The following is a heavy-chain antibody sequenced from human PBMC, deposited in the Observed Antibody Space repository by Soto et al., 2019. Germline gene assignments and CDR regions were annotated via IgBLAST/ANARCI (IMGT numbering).Heavy chain of an antibody. J-gene: IGHJ5*02. Sequence: ASVKVSCKASGYTFTSYGISWVRQAPGQGLEWMGWISAYNGNTNYAQKLQGRVTMTTDTSTSTAYMELRSLRSDDTAVYYCARAMSIAALGWLDPWGQGTLVTVSS. CDR2: ISAYNGNT. CDR3: ARAMSIAALGWLDP. CDR1: GYTFTSYG. D-gene: IGHD6-6*01. V-gene: IGHV1-18*01.